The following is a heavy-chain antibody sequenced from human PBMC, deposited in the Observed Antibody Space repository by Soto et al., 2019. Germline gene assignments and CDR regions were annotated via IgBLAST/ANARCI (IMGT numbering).Heavy chain of an antibody. CDR3: ARDPSLTGGNTNGYIDY. D-gene: IGHD2-15*01. J-gene: IGHJ4*02. CDR1: GFTFSSYA. CDR2: ISGSADRT. V-gene: IGHV3-23*01. Sequence: LRLSCAASGFTFSSYAMNWVRQSPGKGLEWVSLISGSADRTYYTDSVKGRFTISRDNSMNTLYLQMSSLRAEDTAVYYCARDPSLTGGNTNGYIDYWGQGTLVTVSS.